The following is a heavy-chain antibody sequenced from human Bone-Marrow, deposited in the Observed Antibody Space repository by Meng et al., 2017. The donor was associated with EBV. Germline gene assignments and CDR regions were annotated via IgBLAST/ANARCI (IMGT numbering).Heavy chain of an antibody. D-gene: IGHD6-13*01. Sequence: VWVRRGGVGLLTPSGPLPLTCPLYGGCFSGYYWCWIRQPPGKGLEWNGEINHSGSTNYTPYLKSRVTISVDTSKNQFSLKLSSVTAADTAVYYCARRQGYSSSWSTLGRFNWFDPWGQGTLVTVSS. CDR3: ARRQGYSSSWSTLGRFNWFDP. CDR1: GGCFSGYY. V-gene: IGHV4-34*01. J-gene: IGHJ5*02. CDR2: INHSGST.